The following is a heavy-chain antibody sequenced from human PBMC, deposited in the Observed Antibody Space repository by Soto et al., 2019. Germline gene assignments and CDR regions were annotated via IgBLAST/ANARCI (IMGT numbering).Heavy chain of an antibody. V-gene: IGHV4-4*07. CDR2: ISASGST. J-gene: IGHJ4*02. Sequence: XETLSLTCAVSGCSISRYYWSWIRQPAGKGLEWIGRISASGSTNYNPSLESRVVMSVDTSKSQFSLELNSVTAADTAVYYCARVGDTSGYYYNFDYWGQGTLVTVSS. D-gene: IGHD3-22*01. CDR3: ARVGDTSGYYYNFDY. CDR1: GCSISRYY.